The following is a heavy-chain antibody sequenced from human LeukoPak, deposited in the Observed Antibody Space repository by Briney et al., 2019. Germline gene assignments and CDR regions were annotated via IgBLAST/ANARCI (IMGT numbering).Heavy chain of an antibody. V-gene: IGHV1-69*05. J-gene: IGHJ6*03. CDR1: GGTFSSYA. D-gene: IGHD3-22*01. CDR2: IIPIFGTA. CDR3: ARGYYDSRLYYYYMDV. Sequence: GSSVKVSCKASGGTFSSYAISWVRQAPGQGLEWMGGIIPIFGTANYAQKFQGRVTITTDESTSTAYMELSSPRSEDTAVYYCARGYYDSRLYYYYMDVWGKGTTVTVSS.